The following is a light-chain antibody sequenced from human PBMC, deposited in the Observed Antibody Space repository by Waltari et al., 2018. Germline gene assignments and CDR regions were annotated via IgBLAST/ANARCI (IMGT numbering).Light chain of an antibody. V-gene: IGKV1-5*03. J-gene: IGKJ3*01. CDR2: KAS. CDR1: QSISVW. Sequence: DIQMTQSPSTLSASVGDRVTITCRASQSISVWLVWYQQKPGKAPKLLIYKASSLESGVPSRFSGSGSGTEFTLTISSLQPDDFATYYCQQYNTFPFTFGPGTKVDIK. CDR3: QQYNTFPFT.